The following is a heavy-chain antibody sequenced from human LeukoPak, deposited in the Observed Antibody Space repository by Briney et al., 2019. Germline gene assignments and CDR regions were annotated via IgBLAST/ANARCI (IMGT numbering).Heavy chain of an antibody. J-gene: IGHJ4*02. V-gene: IGHV1-69*05. D-gene: IGHD3-10*01. CDR3: ARDHYGSGSAFDY. Sequence: SVKVSCKASGGTFSSYAISWVRQAPGQGLEWMGGIIPIFGTANYAQKFQGRVTITTDESTSTAYMELSSLRSEDTAVYYCARDHYGSGSAFDYWGQGTLVTVSS. CDR1: GGTFSSYA. CDR2: IIPIFGTA.